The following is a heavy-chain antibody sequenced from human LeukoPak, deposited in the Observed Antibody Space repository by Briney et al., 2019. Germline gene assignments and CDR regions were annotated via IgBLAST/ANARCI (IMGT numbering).Heavy chain of an antibody. CDR3: ARPLYYDFWSGYYYAFDI. V-gene: IGHV4-34*01. CDR2: INRSGST. Sequence: SETLSLTCDVYGGSFSGYYWSWIRQPPGKGLECIGEINRSGSTNYNPSLKSRVTISVDTSKNQFSLKLSSVTAADTAVYYCARPLYYDFWSGYYYAFDIWGQGTMVTVSS. D-gene: IGHD3-3*01. J-gene: IGHJ3*02. CDR1: GGSFSGYY.